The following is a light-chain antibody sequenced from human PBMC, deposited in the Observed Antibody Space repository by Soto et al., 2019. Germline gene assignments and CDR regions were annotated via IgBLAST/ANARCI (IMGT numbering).Light chain of an antibody. J-gene: IGLJ3*02. Sequence: QPVLTQPPSASGTPGQRVTISCSGRFSNIGSNYVYWYQQLPGTAPKLLIFTNDQRTSGVPGRFSGSKSGTSASLAISGLRSEDEADYYCAVWDDSLRGGVFGGGTKVTVL. CDR2: TND. CDR3: AVWDDSLRGGV. CDR1: FSNIGSNY. V-gene: IGLV1-47*02.